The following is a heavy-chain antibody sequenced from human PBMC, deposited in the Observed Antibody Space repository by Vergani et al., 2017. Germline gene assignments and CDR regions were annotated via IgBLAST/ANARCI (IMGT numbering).Heavy chain of an antibody. CDR2: IIPIFGTA. Sequence: QVQLVQSGAEVKKPGSSVKVSCKASGGTFSSYAISWVRQAPGQGLEWMGGIIPIFGTANYAQKFQGRVTITADESTSTAYMELSSLRSEDTAVYYCARXPPMTTVTTSPRGAFDIWGQGTMVTVSS. D-gene: IGHD4-17*01. CDR1: GGTFSSYA. CDR3: ARXPPMTTVTTSPRGAFDI. V-gene: IGHV1-69*01. J-gene: IGHJ3*02.